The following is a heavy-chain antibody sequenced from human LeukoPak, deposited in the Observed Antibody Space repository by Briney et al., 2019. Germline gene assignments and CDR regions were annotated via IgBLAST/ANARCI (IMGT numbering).Heavy chain of an antibody. CDR2: ISGSGGST. CDR1: GFTFSSYA. CDR3: ANGDYWSIFDY. V-gene: IGHV3-23*01. Sequence: GSLRLSCAASGFTFSSYAMSWVRQAPGKGLEWVSAISGSGGSTYYADSVKGRFTISRDNSKNTLYLQMNSLRAEDTAVNYCANGDYWSIFDYWGQGTLVTVSS. J-gene: IGHJ4*02. D-gene: IGHD4-17*01.